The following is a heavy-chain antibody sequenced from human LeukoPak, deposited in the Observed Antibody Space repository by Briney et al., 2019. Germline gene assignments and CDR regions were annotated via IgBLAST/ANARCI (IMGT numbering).Heavy chain of an antibody. J-gene: IGHJ4*02. Sequence: SETLSLTCTVSGGSISSGSYYWSWIRQPAGKGLEWIGRIYTSGSTNYNPSLKSRVTISVDTSKNQFSLKLSSVTAADTAVYYCARDLGDSSGYYPLDSWGQGTLVTVSS. CDR1: GGSISSGSYY. V-gene: IGHV4-61*02. CDR3: ARDLGDSSGYYPLDS. D-gene: IGHD3-22*01. CDR2: IYTSGST.